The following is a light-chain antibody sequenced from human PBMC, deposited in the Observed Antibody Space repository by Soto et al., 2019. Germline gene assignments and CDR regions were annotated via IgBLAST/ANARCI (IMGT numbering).Light chain of an antibody. J-gene: IGKJ1*01. Sequence: EIVMTQSPATLSVSPGERATLSCRASQSVSNTLAWYQQKPGQAPRLLIYGASIRATGIPARFSGSGSGTEFTLTISSLQSEDFAVYYCQQYNNWPPWTFGQGTKVEIK. CDR3: QQYNNWPPWT. CDR2: GAS. CDR1: QSVSNT. V-gene: IGKV3-15*01.